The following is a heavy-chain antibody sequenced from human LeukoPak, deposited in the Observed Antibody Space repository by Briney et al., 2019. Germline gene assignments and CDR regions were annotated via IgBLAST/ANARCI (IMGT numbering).Heavy chain of an antibody. CDR3: AAGVAAAHFDY. D-gene: IGHD2-15*01. Sequence: ASVKVSCKASGGTFSSYAISWVRQAPGQGLEWMGGIIPIFGTANYAQKFQGRVTTTADESTSTAYMELSSLRSEDTAVYYCAAGVAAAHFDYWGQGTLVTVSS. V-gene: IGHV1-69*01. J-gene: IGHJ4*02. CDR2: IIPIFGTA. CDR1: GGTFSSYA.